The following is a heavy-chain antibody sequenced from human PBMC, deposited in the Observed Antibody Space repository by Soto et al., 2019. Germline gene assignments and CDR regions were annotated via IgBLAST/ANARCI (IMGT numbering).Heavy chain of an antibody. CDR3: AKDRQGAARFRNPHYFDY. V-gene: IGHV3-23*01. CDR1: GFTFSSYA. J-gene: IGHJ4*02. CDR2: ISGSGGST. Sequence: EVQLLESGGGLVQPGGSLRLSCAASGFTFSSYAMSWVRQAPGKGLEWVSAISGSGGSTYYADSVKGRFTISRDNSKNTLYLQMNSLRAEDTAVYYCAKDRQGAARFRNPHYFDYWGQGTLVTVSS. D-gene: IGHD6-6*01.